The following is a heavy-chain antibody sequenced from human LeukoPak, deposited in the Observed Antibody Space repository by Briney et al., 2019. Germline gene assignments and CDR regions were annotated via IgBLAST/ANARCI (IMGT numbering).Heavy chain of an antibody. CDR1: GHSISSGYY. Sequence: PSETLSLTCTVSGHSISSGYYWGWIRQPPGKGLEWIGSIYHSGSTYYNPSLKSRVTISVDTSKNQFSLKLSSVTAADTAVYYCARSPSYYYYYYMDVWGKGTTVTVSS. CDR2: IYHSGST. CDR3: ARSPSYYYYYYMDV. J-gene: IGHJ6*03. V-gene: IGHV4-38-2*02.